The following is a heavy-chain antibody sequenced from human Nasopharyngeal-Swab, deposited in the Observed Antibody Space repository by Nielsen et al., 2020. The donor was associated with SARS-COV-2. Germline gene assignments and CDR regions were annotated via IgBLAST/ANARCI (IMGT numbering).Heavy chain of an antibody. CDR1: GYTFTSYG. V-gene: IGHV1-18*04. D-gene: IGHD5-12*01. J-gene: IGHJ6*03. CDR3: ARDAEWLRFLAGGYMDV. CDR2: ISAYNGNT. Sequence: ASVKVSCKASGYTFTSYGISWVRQAPGQGLKWMGWISAYNGNTNYAQKLQGRVTMTTDTSTSTAYMELRSLRSDDTAVYYCARDAEWLRFLAGGYMDVWGKGTTVTVSS.